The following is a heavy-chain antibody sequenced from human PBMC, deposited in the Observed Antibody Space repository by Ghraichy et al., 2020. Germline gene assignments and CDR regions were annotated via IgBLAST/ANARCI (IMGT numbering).Heavy chain of an antibody. D-gene: IGHD5-24*01. Sequence: GESLNISCAASGFTFSSYGMHWVRQAPGKGLEWLAFIRFDGSNKYYADSVKGRFTISRDNSKSTLYLQMNSLGAEDTAVYYCAKQMQIDSWGQGTLVTVSS. J-gene: IGHJ4*02. CDR2: IRFDGSNK. CDR3: AKQMQIDS. CDR1: GFTFSSYG. V-gene: IGHV3-30*02.